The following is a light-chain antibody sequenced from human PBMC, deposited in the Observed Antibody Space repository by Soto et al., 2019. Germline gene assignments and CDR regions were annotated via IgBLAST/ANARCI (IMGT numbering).Light chain of an antibody. V-gene: IGLV2-14*01. Sequence: ALTQPASVSGSPGQSITISCTGTSSDVGGYNYVSWYQQHPGKAPKLMIYEVSNRPSGVSNRFSGSKSGNTASLTISGLQAEDEADYCCSSYTSSSTPYVFGTGTKVTVL. CDR3: SSYTSSSTPYV. CDR2: EVS. CDR1: SSDVGGYNY. J-gene: IGLJ1*01.